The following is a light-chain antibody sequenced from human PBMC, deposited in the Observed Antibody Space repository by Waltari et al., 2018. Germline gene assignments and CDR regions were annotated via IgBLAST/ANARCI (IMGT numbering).Light chain of an antibody. J-gene: IGLJ3*02. CDR3: YSAADNNRV. CDR2: KDS. CDR1: VLAKQY. V-gene: IGLV3-27*01. Sequence: SYELTQPSSVSVSPGQTARLTCSGDVLAKQYARWFQQKPGQAPVLVIYKDSERPSGNPERFSGSSAGTTVTLTISGAQVEDEADYYCYSAADNNRVFGGGTKLTVL.